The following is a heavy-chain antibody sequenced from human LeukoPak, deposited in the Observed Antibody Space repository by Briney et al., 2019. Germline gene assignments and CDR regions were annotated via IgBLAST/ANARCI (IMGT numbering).Heavy chain of an antibody. J-gene: IGHJ6*02. CDR1: GFTFSTYE. CDR2: ISGGGSNI. CDR3: ARTPTYGFWSGYTLDV. D-gene: IGHD3-3*01. Sequence: GGSLRLSCAASGFTFSTYEMNWVRQAPGKGLEWVSYISGGGSNIYYADSVKGRYTVSRDDAKNSLYLQMNSLRAEDTAVYYCARTPTYGFWSGYTLDVWGQGTTVTVSS. V-gene: IGHV3-48*03.